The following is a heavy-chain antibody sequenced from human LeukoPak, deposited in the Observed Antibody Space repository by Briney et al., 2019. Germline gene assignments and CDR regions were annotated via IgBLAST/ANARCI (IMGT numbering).Heavy chain of an antibody. CDR2: CSGSGKRT. V-gene: IGHV3-23*01. Sequence: PGGSLRLSCASSGFTFSNYAMSWVRQAPGPGLEWVSGCSGSGKRTSYAASVKGRFTISRDNSKNTLYLQINSLRAEDTAVYYCAKDPIVGATNDAFDIWGQGTMVTVSS. CDR1: GFTFSNYA. D-gene: IGHD1-26*01. J-gene: IGHJ3*02. CDR3: AKDPIVGATNDAFDI.